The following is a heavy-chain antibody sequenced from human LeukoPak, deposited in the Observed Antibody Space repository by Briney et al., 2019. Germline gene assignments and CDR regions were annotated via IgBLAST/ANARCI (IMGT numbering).Heavy chain of an antibody. D-gene: IGHD3-22*01. J-gene: IGHJ4*02. Sequence: GGSLRLSCAASGFTFSSYSMNWARQAPGKGLEWVSSISSSSSYIYYADSVKGRFTISRDNAKNSLYLQMNSLRAEDTAVYYCAPRASSVDYWGQGTLVTVSS. CDR2: ISSSSSYI. CDR1: GFTFSSYS. V-gene: IGHV3-21*01. CDR3: APRASSVDY.